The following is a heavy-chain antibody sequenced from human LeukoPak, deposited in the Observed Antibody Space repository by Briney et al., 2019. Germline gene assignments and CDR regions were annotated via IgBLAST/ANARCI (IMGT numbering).Heavy chain of an antibody. CDR2: IYYSGST. CDR3: ARGAPIVATLD. J-gene: IGHJ4*02. Sequence: SETLSLTCTVSGDSISSGGYYWSWIRQHPGKGLEWIGYIYYSGSTYYNPSLKSRVTISVDTSKNQFSLKLSSVTAADTAVYYCARGAPIVATLDWGQGTLVTVSS. V-gene: IGHV4-31*03. D-gene: IGHD5-12*01. CDR1: GDSISSGGYY.